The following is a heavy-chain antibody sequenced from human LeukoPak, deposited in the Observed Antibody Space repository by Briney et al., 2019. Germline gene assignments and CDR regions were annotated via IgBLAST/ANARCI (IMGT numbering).Heavy chain of an antibody. CDR3: ARVRYSSGSNTLFDY. V-gene: IGHV3-33*01. CDR2: IWYDGSNK. Sequence: GSLRLSCAASGFTFSSYGMHWVRQAPGKGLEWVAVIWYDGSNKYYADSVKGRFTISRDNSKNTLYLQMNSLRAEDTAVYYCARVRYSSGSNTLFDYWGQGTLVTVSS. D-gene: IGHD6-19*01. J-gene: IGHJ4*02. CDR1: GFTFSSYG.